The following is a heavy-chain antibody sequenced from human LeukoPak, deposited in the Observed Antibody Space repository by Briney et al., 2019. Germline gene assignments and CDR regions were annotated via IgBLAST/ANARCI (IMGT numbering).Heavy chain of an antibody. D-gene: IGHD1-14*01. CDR3: ARNLPDHYYYYGMDV. CDR2: IYSGSST. Sequence: PGGSLRLSCAASGFTVSSNYMSWVRQAPGKGLEWVSVIYSGSSTYYADSVKGRFTISRDNSKNTLYLQMNSLRAEDTAVYYCARNLPDHYYYYGMDVWGQGTTVTVSS. J-gene: IGHJ6*02. CDR1: GFTVSSNY. V-gene: IGHV3-66*01.